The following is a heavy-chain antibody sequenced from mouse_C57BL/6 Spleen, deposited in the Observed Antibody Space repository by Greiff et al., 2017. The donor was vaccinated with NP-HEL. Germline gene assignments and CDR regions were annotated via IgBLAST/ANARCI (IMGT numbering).Heavy chain of an antibody. Sequence: EVKVVESGGGLVQPGGSLKLSCAASGFTFSDYYLYWVCQTPEKRLEGVAYISNGGGSTYYPDTVKGRFTISRDNAKNTLYLQMSRLKSEDTAMYYCARSGYGSSYGYYAMDYWGQGTSVTVSS. CDR1: GFTFSDYY. J-gene: IGHJ4*01. D-gene: IGHD1-1*01. CDR2: ISNGGGST. V-gene: IGHV5-12*01. CDR3: ARSGYGSSYGYYAMDY.